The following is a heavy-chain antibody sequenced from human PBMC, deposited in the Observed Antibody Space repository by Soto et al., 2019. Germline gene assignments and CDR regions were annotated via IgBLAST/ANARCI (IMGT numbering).Heavy chain of an antibody. J-gene: IGHJ6*02. CDR2: IYSSGNT. V-gene: IGHV4-39*01. CDR3: RRSSRYSTDV. Sequence: PSETLSLTCTVSGGSISSGGYYWSWIRQHPGKGLEWIGNIYSSGNTYYNPSLKSGVTISADTSKNQFSLNLISVTAADTAVYYCRRSSRYSTDVWGQGITVTVSS. CDR1: GGSISSGGYY. D-gene: IGHD6-19*01.